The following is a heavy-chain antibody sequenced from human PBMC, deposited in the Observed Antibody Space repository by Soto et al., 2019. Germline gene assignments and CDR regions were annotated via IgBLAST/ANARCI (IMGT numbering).Heavy chain of an antibody. V-gene: IGHV4-34*01. CDR2: INHTGST. Sequence: QVQLQQWGAGLLKPSETLSLTCAVYGGSFSGYYWSWIRQPPGKGLEWMGEINHTGSTNYNPSLKSRVTISVDTSKNQFSLKLSSVTAADTAVYYCASGELKPGDHGYYYYYYMDVWGKGTTVTVSS. CDR3: ASGELKPGDHGYYYYYYMDV. CDR1: GGSFSGYY. J-gene: IGHJ6*03. D-gene: IGHD1-26*01.